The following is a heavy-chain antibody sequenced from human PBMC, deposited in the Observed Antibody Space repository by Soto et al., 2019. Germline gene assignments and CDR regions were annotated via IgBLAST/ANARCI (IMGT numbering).Heavy chain of an antibody. CDR1: GFSLNTNGMG. V-gene: IGHV2-5*02. J-gene: IGHJ4*01. CDR2: IYWDDDK. D-gene: IGHD5-12*01. Sequence: QITLKESGPTLVNPTQTLTLTCTFSGFSLNTNGMGVGWVRQPPGKALEWLGIIYWDDDKRYSPSLRTRLSITKDTTEHQSFLTMPTAELTVLATYYFAHPRDGFNFLLGIDLWGKGT. CDR3: AHPRDGFNFLLGIDL.